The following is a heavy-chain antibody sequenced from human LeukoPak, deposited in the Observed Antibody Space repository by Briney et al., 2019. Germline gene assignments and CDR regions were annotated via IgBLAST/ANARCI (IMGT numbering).Heavy chain of an antibody. D-gene: IGHD4-17*01. CDR2: VYYSGST. CDR1: GGSISSGDYY. V-gene: IGHV4-30-4*01. Sequence: SQTLSLTCTVSGGSISSGDYYWSWIRQPPGKGLEWIGYVYYSGSTYYNPSLKSRVTISVDTSKNQFSLKLSFVTVADTAVYYCARDRISDYVIYGMDVWGKGTTVTVSS. CDR3: ARDRISDYVIYGMDV. J-gene: IGHJ6*04.